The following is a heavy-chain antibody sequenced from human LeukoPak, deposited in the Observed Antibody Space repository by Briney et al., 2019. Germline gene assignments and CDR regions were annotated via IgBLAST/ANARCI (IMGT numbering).Heavy chain of an antibody. J-gene: IGHJ4*02. D-gene: IGHD1-14*01. Sequence: SVKVSCKASGGTFSSYAISWVRQAPGQGLEWMGGIIPILGTANYAQKFQGRVTITADKSTSTAYMELSSLRSEDTAVYYCARSDEPLYYFDYWGQGTLVTVSS. CDR1: GGTFSSYA. V-gene: IGHV1-69*10. CDR2: IIPILGTA. CDR3: ARSDEPLYYFDY.